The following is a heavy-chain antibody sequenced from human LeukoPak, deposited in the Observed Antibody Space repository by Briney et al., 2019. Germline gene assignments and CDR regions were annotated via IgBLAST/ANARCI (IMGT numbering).Heavy chain of an antibody. D-gene: IGHD2-2*02. CDR3: ARDRGLAVVVPAAISAFDY. Sequence: GGSLRLSCAASGFTFSSYSMNWVRQAPGKGLEWVSYISSSSSTIYYADSVKGRFTISRDNAKNSLYLQMNSLRAEDTAVYYCARDRGLAVVVPAAISAFDYWGQGTLVTVSS. J-gene: IGHJ4*02. CDR2: ISSSSSTI. CDR1: GFTFSSYS. V-gene: IGHV3-48*01.